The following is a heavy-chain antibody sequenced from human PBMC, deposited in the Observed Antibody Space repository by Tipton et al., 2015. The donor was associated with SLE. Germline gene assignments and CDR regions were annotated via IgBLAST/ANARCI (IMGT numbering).Heavy chain of an antibody. CDR3: ARDRQWYSSGEWFDP. Sequence: QLVQSGAEVKKPGSSVKVSCKASGGTFSSYAISWVRQAPGQGLEWMGWISAYNGNTNYAQKLQGRVTMTTDTSTSTAYMELRSLRSDDTAVYYCARDRQWYSSGEWFDPWGQGTLVTVSS. J-gene: IGHJ5*02. V-gene: IGHV1-18*01. D-gene: IGHD6-19*01. CDR1: GGTFSSYA. CDR2: ISAYNGNT.